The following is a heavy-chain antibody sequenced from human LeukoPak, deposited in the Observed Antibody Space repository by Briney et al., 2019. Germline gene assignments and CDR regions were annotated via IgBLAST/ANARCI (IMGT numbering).Heavy chain of an antibody. CDR3: ANLDYDYVWGSYRPYYFDY. Sequence: GGSLRLSCAASGFTFSSYGMHWVRQAPGKGLEWVAVISYDVSNKYYADSVKGRFTISRDNSKNTLYLQMNRLRAEDTAVYYCANLDYDYVWGSYRPYYFDYWGQGTLVTVSS. D-gene: IGHD3-16*02. CDR2: ISYDVSNK. J-gene: IGHJ4*02. CDR1: GFTFSSYG. V-gene: IGHV3-30*18.